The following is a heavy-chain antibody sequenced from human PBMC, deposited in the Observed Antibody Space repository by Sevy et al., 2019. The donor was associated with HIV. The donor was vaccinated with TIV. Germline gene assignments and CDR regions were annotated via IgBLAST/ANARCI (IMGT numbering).Heavy chain of an antibody. CDR3: ARGPAPYYDFWSGIYFDF. CDR2: IKQGGSEK. V-gene: IGHV3-7*03. CDR1: GFTFSRYW. J-gene: IGHJ4*02. Sequence: GGSLRLSCAASGFTFSRYWMSRVRQAPGKGLEWVANIKQGGSEKYYVDSVKGRFTISRDNAKNSLYLQMNSLRGEDTAVYYCARGPAPYYDFWSGIYFDFWGQGTLVTVSS. D-gene: IGHD3-3*01.